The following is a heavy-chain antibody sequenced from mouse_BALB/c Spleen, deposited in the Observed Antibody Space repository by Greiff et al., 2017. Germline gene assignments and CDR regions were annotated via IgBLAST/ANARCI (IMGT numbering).Heavy chain of an antibody. D-gene: IGHD2-1*01. Sequence: EVKLMESGGGLVKPGGSLKLSCAASGFTFSSYAMSWVRQTPEKRLEWVASISSGGSTYYPDSVKGRFTISRDNARNILYLQMSSLRSEDTAMYYCARGGDGNYAWFAYWGQGTLVTVSA. J-gene: IGHJ3*01. CDR2: ISSGGST. CDR3: ARGGDGNYAWFAY. CDR1: GFTFSSYA. V-gene: IGHV5-6-5*01.